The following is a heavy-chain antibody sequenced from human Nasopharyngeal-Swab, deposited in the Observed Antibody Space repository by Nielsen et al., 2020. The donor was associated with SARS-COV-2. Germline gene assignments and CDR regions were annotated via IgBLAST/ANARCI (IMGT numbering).Heavy chain of an antibody. CDR2: ISAYNGNT. D-gene: IGHD3-3*01. CDR1: GYTFTSYG. J-gene: IGHJ6*02. V-gene: IGHV1-18*01. Sequence: ASVKVSCKASGYTFTSYGISWVRQAPGQGLEWMGWISAYNGNTNYAQKLQGRVTMTTDTSTSTAYMELSSLRSEDTAVYYCATDRVRFLDFGYYYYGMDVWGQGTTVTVSS. CDR3: ATDRVRFLDFGYYYYGMDV.